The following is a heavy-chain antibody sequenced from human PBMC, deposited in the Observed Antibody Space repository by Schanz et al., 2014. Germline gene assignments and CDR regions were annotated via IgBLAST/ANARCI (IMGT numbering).Heavy chain of an antibody. J-gene: IGHJ4*02. D-gene: IGHD5-18*01. CDR3: ARSVGMVRRYFDS. Sequence: QVQLQESGPGLVKPSGTLSLTCAVSGGSISNANWWSWVPQPPGKGLQWIGEVYHSGGTNYNPSLKSGVTIPQAVSKNQFSLRLNSVTAADTAVYYCARSVGMVRRYFDSWGQGNLVTVSS. CDR1: GGSISNANW. CDR2: VYHSGGT. V-gene: IGHV4-4*02.